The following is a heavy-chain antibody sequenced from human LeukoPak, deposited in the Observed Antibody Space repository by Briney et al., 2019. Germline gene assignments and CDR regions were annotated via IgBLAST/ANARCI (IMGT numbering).Heavy chain of an antibody. CDR1: GYSISSGYY. J-gene: IGHJ4*02. CDR3: AREGWLRLPDY. CDR2: IYTSGST. V-gene: IGHV4-61*09. Sequence: SETLSLTCAVSGYSISSGYYWGWIRQPAGEGLEWIGQIYTSGSTNYNPSLKSRVTISVDTSKNQFSLKLSSVTAADTAVYYCAREGWLRLPDYWGQGTLVTVSS. D-gene: IGHD5-12*01.